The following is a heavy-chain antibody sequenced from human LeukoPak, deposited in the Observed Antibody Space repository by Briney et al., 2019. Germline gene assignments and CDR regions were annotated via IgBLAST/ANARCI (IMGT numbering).Heavy chain of an antibody. J-gene: IGHJ4*02. CDR2: IYHSGST. Sequence: SGTRSLTCAVSGYSITSGYYWGWIRHPPGKGLEWIGSIYHSGSTYYNSPLKSRFTLSVTTSKNPFSWRLASGTPRNPPFISVARCGSGNYFDYWGQGTLVTVSS. V-gene: IGHV4-38-2*01. D-gene: IGHD3-10*01. CDR3: ARCGSGNYFDY. CDR1: GYSITSGYY.